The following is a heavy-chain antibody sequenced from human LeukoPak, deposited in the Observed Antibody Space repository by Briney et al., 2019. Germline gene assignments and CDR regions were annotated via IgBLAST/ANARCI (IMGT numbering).Heavy chain of an antibody. CDR3: ARARSVDYYDSSGYYPFDY. CDR2: IYYSGST. D-gene: IGHD3-22*01. Sequence: SETLSLTCTVSGGSISSSSYYWGWIPQPPGKGLEWIGSIYYSGSTYYNPSLKSRVTISVDTSKNQFSLKLSSVTAADTAVYYCARARSVDYYDSSGYYPFDYWGQGTLVTVSS. CDR1: GGSISSSSYY. V-gene: IGHV4-39*01. J-gene: IGHJ4*02.